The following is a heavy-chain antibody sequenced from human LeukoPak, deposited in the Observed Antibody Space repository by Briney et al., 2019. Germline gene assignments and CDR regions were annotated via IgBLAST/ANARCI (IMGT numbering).Heavy chain of an antibody. D-gene: IGHD5-18*01. V-gene: IGHV5-51*01. CDR1: GYSFTSYW. J-gene: IGHJ4*02. CDR2: IYPGDSDT. CDR3: ARAPRSGYSYAFGCYFDY. Sequence: GESLKISFKGSGYSFTSYWIGWVRQMPGKGLEWRGIIYPGDSDTRYSPSFQGQVTISADKSISTAYLQWSSLKASDTAMYYCARAPRSGYSYAFGCYFDYWGQGTLVTVSS.